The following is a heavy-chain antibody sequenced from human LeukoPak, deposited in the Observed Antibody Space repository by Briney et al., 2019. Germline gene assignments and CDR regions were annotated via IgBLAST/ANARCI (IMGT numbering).Heavy chain of an antibody. CDR3: ARKVLSGNWFDP. CDR2: ITSSSDYI. V-gene: IGHV3-21*01. J-gene: IGHJ5*02. Sequence: GGSLRLSCAASGFTFSSYSMNWVRQAPEKGLEWVSSITSSSDYIYYADSVKGRFTISRDNAKNSLYLQMNSLRAEDTAVYYCARKVLSGNWFDPWGQGTLVTVSS. D-gene: IGHD3-16*01. CDR1: GFTFSSYS.